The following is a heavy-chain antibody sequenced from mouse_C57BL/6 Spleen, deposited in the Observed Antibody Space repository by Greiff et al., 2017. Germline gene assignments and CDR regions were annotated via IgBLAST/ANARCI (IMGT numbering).Heavy chain of an antibody. V-gene: IGHV3-6*01. J-gene: IGHJ2*01. D-gene: IGHD3-2*02. CDR3: ARGEAGSFYFDY. CDR2: ISYDGSN. CDR1: GYSITSGYY. Sequence: EVQLVESGPGLVKPSQSLSLTCSVTGYSITSGYYWNWIRQFPGNKLEWMGYISYDGSNNYNPSLKNRISITRDTSKNQFFLKLNSVTTEDTATYYGARGEAGSFYFDYWGQGTTLTVSS.